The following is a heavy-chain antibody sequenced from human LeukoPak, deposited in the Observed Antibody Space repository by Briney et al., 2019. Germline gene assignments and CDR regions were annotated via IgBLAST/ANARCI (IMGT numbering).Heavy chain of an antibody. Sequence: GESLKISCAASGFTFSSYAMSWVRQAPGKGLEWVSAISGSGGSTYYADSVKGRFTISRDNSKNTLYLQMNSLRAEDTAVYYCAKPSPGTGDILTGYLSYWGQGTLVTVSS. CDR3: AKPSPGTGDILTGYLSY. CDR2: ISGSGGST. CDR1: GFTFSSYA. V-gene: IGHV3-23*01. D-gene: IGHD3-9*01. J-gene: IGHJ4*02.